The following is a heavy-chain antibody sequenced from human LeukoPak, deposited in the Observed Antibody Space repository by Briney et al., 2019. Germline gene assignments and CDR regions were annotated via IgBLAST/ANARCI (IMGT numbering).Heavy chain of an antibody. CDR1: GFTFSGSA. V-gene: IGHV3-73*01. D-gene: IGHD3-9*01. J-gene: IGHJ6*02. CDR2: IRSKANSYAT. Sequence: PGGSLRLSCAASGFTFSGSAMHWVRQASGKGLEWVGRIRSKANSYATAYAASVKGRFTISRDDSKNTAYLQMNSLKTEDTAVYYCTSGRYDILTGYYRYYGMDVWGQGTTVTVSS. CDR3: TSGRYDILTGYYRYYGMDV.